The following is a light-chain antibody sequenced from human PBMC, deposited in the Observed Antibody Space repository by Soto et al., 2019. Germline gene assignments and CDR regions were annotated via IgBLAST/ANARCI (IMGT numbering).Light chain of an antibody. CDR3: QQANSLPLT. CDR1: QSISSW. Sequence: DIQMTQSPSSVSASVGDRVTITCRASQSISSWLAWYQQKPGKAPKLLIYTASSLQSGVPSRFSGSGSGTDFILTINSLQPEDFATYYCQQANSLPLTFGQGTKLEIK. V-gene: IGKV1-12*01. J-gene: IGKJ2*01. CDR2: TAS.